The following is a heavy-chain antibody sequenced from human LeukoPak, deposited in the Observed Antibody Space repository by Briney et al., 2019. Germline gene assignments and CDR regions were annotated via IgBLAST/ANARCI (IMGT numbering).Heavy chain of an antibody. J-gene: IGHJ4*02. V-gene: IGHV4-39*01. CDR1: SGSFSSYY. CDR2: IYYSGST. CDR3: ARHTGSAGRIFDY. D-gene: IGHD1-14*01. Sequence: SETLSLTCAVYSGSFSSYYWGWIRQPPGKGLEWIGSIYYSGSTYYNPSLKSRVTISVDTSKNQFSLKLSSVTAADTAVYCCARHTGSAGRIFDYWGQGTLVTVSS.